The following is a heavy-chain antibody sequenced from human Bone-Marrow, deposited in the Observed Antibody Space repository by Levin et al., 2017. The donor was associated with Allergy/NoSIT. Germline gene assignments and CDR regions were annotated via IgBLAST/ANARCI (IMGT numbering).Heavy chain of an antibody. D-gene: IGHD6-25*01. Sequence: PSETLSLTCTVSGDSLSDEYWSWIRQSPGGELEWMGNMFYSGTNNIYNPSLKSRITMSMDTSMNQFSLKVASVTAADTAVYYWARRSVSGYHAFDIWGQGTRVTVS. V-gene: IGHV4-59*12. J-gene: IGHJ3*02. CDR3: ARRSVSGYHAFDI. CDR1: GDSLSDEY. CDR2: MFYSGTN.